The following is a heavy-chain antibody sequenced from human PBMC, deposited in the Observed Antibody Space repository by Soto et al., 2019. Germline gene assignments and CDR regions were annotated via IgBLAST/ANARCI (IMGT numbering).Heavy chain of an antibody. CDR1: GDSVSSNSAA. CDR2: TYYRSKWYN. Sequence: SQTLSLTCAISGDSVSSNSAAWNWIRQSPSRGLEWLGRTYYRSKWYNDYAVSVKSRITINPDTSKNQFSLQLNSVTPEDTAVYYCARDLQSHSGSYYIGDAFDIWGQGTMVTVSS. V-gene: IGHV6-1*01. CDR3: ARDLQSHSGSYYIGDAFDI. D-gene: IGHD1-26*01. J-gene: IGHJ3*02.